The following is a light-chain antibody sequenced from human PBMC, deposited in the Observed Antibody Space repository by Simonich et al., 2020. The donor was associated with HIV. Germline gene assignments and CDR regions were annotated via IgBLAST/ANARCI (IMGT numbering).Light chain of an antibody. Sequence: QSVLTQPPSASGTPGQRVTISCSGSSSNIGTNTVNWYQQLPGTAPKLHIFRNNQRPSGVPDRFAGSKSGTSASLAISGLQSEDEADYYCAAWDDSLNGPRFGGGTKLTVL. J-gene: IGLJ3*02. CDR3: AAWDDSLNGPR. V-gene: IGLV1-44*01. CDR1: SSNIGTNT. CDR2: RNN.